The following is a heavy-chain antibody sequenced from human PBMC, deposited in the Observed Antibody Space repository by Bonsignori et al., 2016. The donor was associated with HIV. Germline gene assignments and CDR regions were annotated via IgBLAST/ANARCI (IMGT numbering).Heavy chain of an antibody. V-gene: IGHV4-59*01. Sequence: WIRQPPGKGLEWIGYIYYSGSTNYNPSLKSRVTISVDTSKNQFSLKLSSVTAADTAVYYCASLGPGKAFDIWGQGTMVT. D-gene: IGHD7-27*01. CDR3: ASLGPGKAFDI. J-gene: IGHJ3*02. CDR2: IYYSGST.